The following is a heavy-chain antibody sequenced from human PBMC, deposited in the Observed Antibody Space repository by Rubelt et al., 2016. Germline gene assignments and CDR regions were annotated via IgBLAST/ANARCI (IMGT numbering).Heavy chain of an antibody. CDR2: LVTVVRT. V-gene: IGHV3-23*04. Sequence: EVQLVESGGGLVLPGESLRLSCTTSGFRFNRRAMSWVRQTQGRGRSGSWPLVTVVRTDNTKTPSRDNSKNTLYLEMNSLRAEDTAVYYCVTGSAGTYGEGHWGQGTLVTVSS. J-gene: IGHJ4*02. CDR3: VTGSAGTYGEGH. D-gene: IGHD3-10*01. CDR1: GFRFNRRA.